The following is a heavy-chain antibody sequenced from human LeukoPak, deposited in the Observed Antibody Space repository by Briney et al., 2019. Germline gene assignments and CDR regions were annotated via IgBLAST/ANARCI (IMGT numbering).Heavy chain of an antibody. V-gene: IGHV1-24*01. J-gene: IGHJ4*02. Sequence: ASVKLSCKVSGYTLTELSMHWVRQAPGKGLEWMGGFDPEDGETIYAQKFQGRVTMTEDTSTDTAYMELSSLRSEDTAVYYCATEAKTYYYDSSGYYPYYFDYWGQGTLVTVSS. CDR2: FDPEDGET. CDR3: ATEAKTYYYDSSGYYPYYFDY. CDR1: GYTLTELS. D-gene: IGHD3-22*01.